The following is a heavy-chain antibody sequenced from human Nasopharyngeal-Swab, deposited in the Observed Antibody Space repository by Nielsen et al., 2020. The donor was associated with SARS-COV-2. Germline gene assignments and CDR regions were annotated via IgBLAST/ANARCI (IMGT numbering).Heavy chain of an antibody. CDR3: ARDKGTYYDILTGGYYYYGMDV. Sequence: VGSLSLSCAASGFTFISYYMSWLRPAPGKWLHCVSYLSSSSSYTNYADSVKGRFTISRDNAKNSLYLQMNSLRAEDTAVYYCARDKGTYYDILTGGYYYYGMDVWGQGTTVTVSS. D-gene: IGHD3-9*01. CDR1: GFTFISYY. J-gene: IGHJ6*02. V-gene: IGHV3-11*05. CDR2: LSSSSSYT.